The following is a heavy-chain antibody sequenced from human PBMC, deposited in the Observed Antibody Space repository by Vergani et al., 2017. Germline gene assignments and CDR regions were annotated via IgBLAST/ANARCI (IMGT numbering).Heavy chain of an antibody. V-gene: IGHV2-70*04. Sequence: QVTFKESGPALVNLRQALTLTCTFSGFSLTSSGMRVSWFRQSPGKALEWLARIDWDDDKFYSASLKTRLAISKDLSNDLVVLTMTNMGPADTGTYYCARTRGGPPDRSGLYYFDFWGQGTLVTVSS. D-gene: IGHD3-22*01. CDR1: GFSLTSSGMR. CDR2: IDWDDDK. CDR3: ARTRGGPPDRSGLYYFDF. J-gene: IGHJ4*02.